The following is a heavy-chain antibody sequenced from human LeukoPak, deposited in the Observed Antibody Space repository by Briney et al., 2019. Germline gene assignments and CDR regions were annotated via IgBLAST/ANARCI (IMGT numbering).Heavy chain of an antibody. CDR1: GFTFSSFA. J-gene: IGHJ4*02. CDR2: ISDSGGTT. V-gene: IGHV3-23*01. CDR3: AKVNENYYVDY. Sequence: GGSLRLSCAASGFTFSSFAMSWVRQAPGKGLEWVSAISDSGGTTYYADSVKGRFTISRDNSKNTLYLQMSSLRAEDTAVYYCAKVNENYYVDYWGQGTLVTVSS.